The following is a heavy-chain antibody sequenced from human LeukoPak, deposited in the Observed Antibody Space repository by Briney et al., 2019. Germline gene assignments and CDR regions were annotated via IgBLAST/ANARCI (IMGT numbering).Heavy chain of an antibody. D-gene: IGHD3-22*01. CDR3: ARAWRPTPKPTYYYDSSGYYALDY. V-gene: IGHV4-34*01. Sequence: PSETLSLTCAVYGGSFSVYYWSWIRQPPGKGLEWIGEIHHSGSTNYNPSLKSRVTISVDTSKNQFSLKLSSVTAADTAVYYCARAWRPTPKPTYYYDSSGYYALDYWGQGTLVTVSS. CDR2: IHHSGST. J-gene: IGHJ4*02. CDR1: GGSFSVYY.